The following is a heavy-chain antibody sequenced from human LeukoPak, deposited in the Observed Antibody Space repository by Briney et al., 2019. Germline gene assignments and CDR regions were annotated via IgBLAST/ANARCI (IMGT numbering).Heavy chain of an antibody. CDR3: ARVRRLVAVAGIFDY. CDR2: INPSGGST. J-gene: IGHJ4*02. V-gene: IGHV1-46*01. D-gene: IGHD6-19*01. Sequence: GASVKVSCKASGYTFTSYYMHWVRQAPGQGLEWMGIINPSGGSTSYAQKFQGRVTMTRDMSTSTVYMELSSLRSEDTAVYYCARVRRLVAVAGIFDYWGQGTLVTVSS. CDR1: GYTFTSYY.